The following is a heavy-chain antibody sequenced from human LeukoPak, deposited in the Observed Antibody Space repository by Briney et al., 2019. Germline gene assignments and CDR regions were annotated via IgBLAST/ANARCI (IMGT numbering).Heavy chain of an antibody. J-gene: IGHJ6*03. CDR2: ISASGST. D-gene: IGHD6-19*01. CDR3: ARAPTSGWNYFFYYMDV. V-gene: IGHV4-4*07. CDR1: GDSFGSYY. Sequence: SETLSLTCTVSGDSFGSYYWTWIRQPAGKGLEWIGHISASGSTKYNPSLKTRVTMSVDTSKKQFSLRLSSLTAADTAVYYCARAPTSGWNYFFYYMDVWGKGTTVTVSS.